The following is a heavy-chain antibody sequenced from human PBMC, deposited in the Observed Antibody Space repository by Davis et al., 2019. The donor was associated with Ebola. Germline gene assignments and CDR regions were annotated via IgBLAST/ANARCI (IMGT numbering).Heavy chain of an antibody. J-gene: IGHJ5*02. Sequence: ASVKVSCKASGYTFTSYYMHWVRQAPGQGLEWMGIINPSGGSTSYAQKLQGRVTMTTDTSTSTAYMELRSLRSDDTAVYYCARDLYSSGWYPLPWWFDPWGQGTLVTVSS. D-gene: IGHD6-19*01. CDR2: INPSGGST. CDR3: ARDLYSSGWYPLPWWFDP. CDR1: GYTFTSYY. V-gene: IGHV1-46*01.